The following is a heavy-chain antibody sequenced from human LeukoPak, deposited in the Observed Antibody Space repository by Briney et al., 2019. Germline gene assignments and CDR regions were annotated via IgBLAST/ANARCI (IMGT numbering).Heavy chain of an antibody. CDR3: ARRRYSSGWYGYDY. V-gene: IGHV1-8*03. D-gene: IGHD6-19*01. CDR1: GYTFTSYD. J-gene: IGHJ4*02. CDR2: MNPNSGDT. Sequence: GASVKVSCKASGYTFTSYDINWVRQATGQGLEWMGWMNPNSGDTGYAQKFQGRVTITRNTSISTAYMELSSLRSDDTAVYYCARRRYSSGWYGYDYWGQGTLVTVSS.